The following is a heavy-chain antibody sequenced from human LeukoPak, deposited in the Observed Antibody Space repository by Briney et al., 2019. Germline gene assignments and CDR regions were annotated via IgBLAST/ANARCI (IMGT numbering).Heavy chain of an antibody. J-gene: IGHJ4*02. D-gene: IGHD7-27*01. CDR3: ARPTGDSFDY. V-gene: IGHV1-8*03. Sequence: VASVKVSCKASGGTFSSYAISWVRQATGQGLEWMGWMNPNSGNTGYAQKFQGRVTITRNTSISTAYMELSSLRSEDTAVYYCARPTGDSFDYWGQGTLVTVSS. CDR2: MNPNSGNT. CDR1: GGTFSSYA.